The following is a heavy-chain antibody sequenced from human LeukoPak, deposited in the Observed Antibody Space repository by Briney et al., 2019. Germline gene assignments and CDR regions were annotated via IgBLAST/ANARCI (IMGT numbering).Heavy chain of an antibody. CDR3: ARFSGGDWGSWFDP. V-gene: IGHV3-23*01. J-gene: IGHJ5*02. D-gene: IGHD2-21*02. CDR2: ISGSGGST. CDR1: GFTFSSYA. Sequence: PGGSLRLSCAASGFTFSSYAMSWVRQAPGKGLEWVSAISGSGGSTYYADSVKGRFTISRDNSKNTLYLQMNSLRAEDTVVYYCARFSGGDWGSWFDPWGQGTLVTVSS.